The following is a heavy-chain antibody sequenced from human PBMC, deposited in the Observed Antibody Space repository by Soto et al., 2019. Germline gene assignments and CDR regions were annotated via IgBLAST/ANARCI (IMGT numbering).Heavy chain of an antibody. CDR1: GFTFSSYA. J-gene: IGHJ6*02. Sequence: VGSLRLSCAASGFTFSSYAMHWVRQAPGKGLEWVAVISYDGSNKYYADSVKGRFTISRDNSKNTLYLQMNSLRAEDAAVYYCARDRGVVTIFGVVIYYGMDVWGQGTTVTVSS. CDR2: ISYDGSNK. V-gene: IGHV3-30-3*01. CDR3: ARDRGVVTIFGVVIYYGMDV. D-gene: IGHD3-3*01.